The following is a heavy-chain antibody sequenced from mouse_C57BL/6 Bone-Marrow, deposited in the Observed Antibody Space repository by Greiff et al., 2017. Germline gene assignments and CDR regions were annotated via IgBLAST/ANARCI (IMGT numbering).Heavy chain of an antibody. CDR3: ARGCNYGGYYFDY. CDR2: FHPYNDDT. D-gene: IGHD2-4*01. V-gene: IGHV1-47*01. CDR1: GYTFPTYP. J-gene: IGHJ2*01. Sequence: VQLQQSGAELVKPGASVKMSCKASGYTFPTYPIEWMKQNHGKSLEWIGNFHPYNDDTKYNEKFKGKATLTVEKSSSTVYLELSRLTSDDSAVYYCARGCNYGGYYFDYWGQGTTPTVSS.